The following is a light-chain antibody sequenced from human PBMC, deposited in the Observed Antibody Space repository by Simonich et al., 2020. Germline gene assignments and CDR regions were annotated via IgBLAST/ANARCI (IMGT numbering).Light chain of an antibody. CDR1: QSISRY. V-gene: IGKV1-39*01. Sequence: DIQMTQSPSSLSASVVDRVTITCRASQSISRYLNWYQQKPGKAPKLLIYASSSLKSVVPSRFSGSGSGTDFTLTISSLQPEDFATYYCQQSYSTLSITFGQGTRLEIK. CDR2: ASS. CDR3: QQSYSTLSIT. J-gene: IGKJ5*01.